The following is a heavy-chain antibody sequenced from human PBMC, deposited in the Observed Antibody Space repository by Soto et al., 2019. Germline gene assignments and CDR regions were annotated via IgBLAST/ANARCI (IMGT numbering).Heavy chain of an antibody. CDR1: GYTFTNYH. CDR2: INPNGGST. D-gene: IGHD6-19*01. CDR3: ALPKNTLGWYNF. Sequence: QVQVVQSGAEVKKPGASVKVSCKTSGYTFTNYHVHWVRQATGQGLEWMGAINPNGGSTTYAQHLQCRVTMTSDSSTSTVYMEMGSLRSYDSAVYYCALPKNTLGWYNFWGQGTLVTVS. V-gene: IGHV1-46*01. J-gene: IGHJ4*02.